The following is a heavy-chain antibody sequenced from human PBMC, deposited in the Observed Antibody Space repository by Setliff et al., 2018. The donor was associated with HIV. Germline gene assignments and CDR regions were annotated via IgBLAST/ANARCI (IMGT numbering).Heavy chain of an antibody. CDR2: INHSGTT. CDR1: GESFNDYS. J-gene: IGHJ5*02. V-gene: IGHV4-34*01. Sequence: SETLSLTCGVYGESFNDYSWTWIRQSPGTGLEWIGEINHSGTTTYNPSLKSRLSMSVVTSKNQFSLRLHSVTAADTGVYFCSRGHNSHWTARHFDPWGQGILVTVSS. CDR3: SRGHNSHWTARHFDP. D-gene: IGHD1-1*01.